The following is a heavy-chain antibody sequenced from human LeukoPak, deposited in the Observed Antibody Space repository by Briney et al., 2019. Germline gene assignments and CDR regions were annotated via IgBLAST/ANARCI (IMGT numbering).Heavy chain of an antibody. D-gene: IGHD6-6*01. Sequence: TGGSLRLSCAASGFNVSSNYMSWVRQAPGKGLEWVSVIYSGGSTYYADSVKGRFIISRDNSKNMLYLQMNSLRAEDTAVYYCARLEYSSSSGDYWGQGTLVTVSS. CDR2: IYSGGST. CDR1: GFNVSSNY. J-gene: IGHJ4*02. V-gene: IGHV3-53*01. CDR3: ARLEYSSSSGDY.